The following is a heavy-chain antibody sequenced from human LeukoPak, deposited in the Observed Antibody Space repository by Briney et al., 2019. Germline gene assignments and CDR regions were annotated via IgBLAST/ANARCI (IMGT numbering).Heavy chain of an antibody. V-gene: IGHV3-21*01. CDR1: GFTFSSYS. J-gene: IGHJ4*02. D-gene: IGHD1-26*01. CDR3: TRDLVGATSDF. CDR2: ISSSSSYI. Sequence: GGSLRLSCAASGFTFSSYSMNWVRQAPGKGLEWVSSISSSSSYIYYADSVKGRFTISRDNAKNSLYLQMNSLTAEDTAMYYCTRDLVGATSDFWGPGTLVTVSS.